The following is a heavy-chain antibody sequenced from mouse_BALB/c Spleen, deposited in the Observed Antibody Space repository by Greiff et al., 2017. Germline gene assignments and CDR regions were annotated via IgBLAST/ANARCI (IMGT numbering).Heavy chain of an antibody. V-gene: IGHV1-9*01. CDR3: LYGSSQFAY. CDR2: ILPGSGST. D-gene: IGHD1-1*01. Sequence: QVQLQQSGAELMKPGASVKISCKATGYTFSSYWIEWVKQRPGHGLEWIGEILPGSGSTNYNEKFKGKATFTADTSSNTAYMQLSSLTSEDSAVYYCLYGSSQFAYWGQGTLVTVSA. CDR1: GYTFSSYW. J-gene: IGHJ3*01.